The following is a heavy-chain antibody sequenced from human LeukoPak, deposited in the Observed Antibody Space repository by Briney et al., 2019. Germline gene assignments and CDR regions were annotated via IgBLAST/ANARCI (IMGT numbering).Heavy chain of an antibody. V-gene: IGHV1-18*01. CDR2: ISAYNGNT. Sequence: ASVKVSCKASGYTFTSYGISWVRQAPGQGLEWMGWISAYNGNTNYAQKLQGRVTMTTDTSTSTAYMELRSLRSDDTAVYYCARDPHQLLSDAFDIWGQGTMVTVSS. D-gene: IGHD2-2*01. CDR3: ARDPHQLLSDAFDI. J-gene: IGHJ3*02. CDR1: GYTFTSYG.